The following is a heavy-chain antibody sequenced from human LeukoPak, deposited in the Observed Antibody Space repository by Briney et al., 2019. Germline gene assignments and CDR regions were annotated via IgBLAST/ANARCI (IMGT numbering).Heavy chain of an antibody. J-gene: IGHJ5*02. CDR1: GYTFTSYY. CDR3: ARDPYSSSWDGFDP. D-gene: IGHD6-13*01. V-gene: IGHV1-2*02. CDR2: INPNSGGT. Sequence: GASVKVSCKASGYTFTSYYMHWVRQAPGQGLEWMGWINPNSGGTNYAQKFQGRVTMTRDTSISTAYMELSRLRSDDTAVYYCARDPYSSSWDGFDPWGQGTLVTVSS.